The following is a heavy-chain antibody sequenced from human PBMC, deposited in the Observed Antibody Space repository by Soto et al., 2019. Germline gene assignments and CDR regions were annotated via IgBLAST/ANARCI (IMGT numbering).Heavy chain of an antibody. CDR2: INGGNGNT. CDR1: GNTFHNYA. CDR3: ARDDSGYSGSHYIDYFNY. J-gene: IGHJ4*02. V-gene: IGHV1-3*01. Sequence: QVQLVQSGAELKKPGASVRVSCKSSGNTFHNYAIHWVRQAPRQRPEWMGWINGGNGNTYYSEHFQGRVTFNRDTSASTVYMELRSLRSEDTAIYYCARDDSGYSGSHYIDYFNYWGQGALVTVSS. D-gene: IGHD1-26*01.